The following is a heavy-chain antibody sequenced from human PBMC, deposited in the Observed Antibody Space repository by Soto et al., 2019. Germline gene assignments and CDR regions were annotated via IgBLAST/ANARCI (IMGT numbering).Heavy chain of an antibody. Sequence: ASVKVSCKASGCTFVMYAMHWVRQAPGQRLEWMGWINAGNGHTRYSQKFQGRVTITRDTSARTVYMEMSSLRSEDTAAYFCARAGWFGEGYFDFWGQG. D-gene: IGHD3-10*01. CDR3: ARAGWFGEGYFDF. J-gene: IGHJ4*02. CDR2: INAGNGHT. V-gene: IGHV1-3*01. CDR1: GCTFVMYA.